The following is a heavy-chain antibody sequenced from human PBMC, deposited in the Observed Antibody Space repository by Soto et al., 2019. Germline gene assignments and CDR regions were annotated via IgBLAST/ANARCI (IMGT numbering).Heavy chain of an antibody. D-gene: IGHD2-2*01. CDR3: ARVSCSSTSCYLDYYYYYYGMDV. V-gene: IGHV5-51*01. CDR1: GYSFTSYW. J-gene: IGHJ6*02. CDR2: IYPGDSDT. Sequence: PGESLKVSCKGSGYSFTSYWIGWVRQMPWKGLEWMGIIYPGDSDTRYSPSFQGQVTISADKSISTAYLQWSSLKASDTAMYYCARVSCSSTSCYLDYYYYYYGMDVWGQGTTVTVSS.